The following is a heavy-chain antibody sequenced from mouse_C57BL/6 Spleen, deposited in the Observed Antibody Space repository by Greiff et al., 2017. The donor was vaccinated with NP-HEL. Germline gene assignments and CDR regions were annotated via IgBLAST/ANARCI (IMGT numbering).Heavy chain of an antibody. Sequence: VQLQQPGAELVKPGASVKMSCKASGYTFTSYWITWVKQRPGQGLEWIGDIYPGSGSTNYNEKFKSKATLTVDTSSSTAYMQLSSLTSEDSAVYYCARGWITTVVAKGVYFDYWGQGTTLTVSS. D-gene: IGHD1-1*01. CDR3: ARGWITTVVAKGVYFDY. V-gene: IGHV1-55*01. CDR1: GYTFTSYW. CDR2: IYPGSGST. J-gene: IGHJ2*01.